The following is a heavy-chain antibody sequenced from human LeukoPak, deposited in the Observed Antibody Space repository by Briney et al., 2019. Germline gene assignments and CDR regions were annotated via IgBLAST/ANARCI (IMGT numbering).Heavy chain of an antibody. CDR2: ISGGGVST. Sequence: GGSLRLSCAASGFTFSNYAMSWVRQAPGKGLEWVSAISGGGVSTYYADSVKGRFTISRDNSKNTLNLQMNSLRAEDTAVYYCARLISSSARGYFDYWGQGTLVTVSS. V-gene: IGHV3-23*01. CDR3: ARLISSSARGYFDY. D-gene: IGHD6-6*01. J-gene: IGHJ4*02. CDR1: GFTFSNYA.